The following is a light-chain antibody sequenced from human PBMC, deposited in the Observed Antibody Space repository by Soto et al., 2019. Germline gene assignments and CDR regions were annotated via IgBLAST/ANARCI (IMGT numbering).Light chain of an antibody. CDR3: QRYDSLPPT. CDR1: HDIKKY. CDR2: DAS. J-gene: IGKJ5*01. V-gene: IGKV1-33*01. Sequence: DIQMTQSPSSLSASVGDRVTITCQASHDIKKYLNWYQEKPGKAPKLLIYDASNLQTGVPSRFSGSGSGTHFTFTISSLQPEDIAIYYCQRYDSLPPTFGQGTRLDLK.